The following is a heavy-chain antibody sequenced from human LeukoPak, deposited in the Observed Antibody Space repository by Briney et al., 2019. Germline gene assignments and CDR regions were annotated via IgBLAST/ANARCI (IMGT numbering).Heavy chain of an antibody. D-gene: IGHD3-22*01. CDR1: GGSISSHY. J-gene: IGHJ6*03. Sequence: PSETLSLTCSVSGGSISSHYWSWIRQPAGKGLEWIGRIYTSGNTNYNPSLKSRVTISVDNSKNELSLKLTSVTAADTAVYYCARLQLYYDSSGYYGYYYMDVWGKGTTVTVSS. V-gene: IGHV4-4*07. CDR2: IYTSGNT. CDR3: ARLQLYYDSSGYYGYYYMDV.